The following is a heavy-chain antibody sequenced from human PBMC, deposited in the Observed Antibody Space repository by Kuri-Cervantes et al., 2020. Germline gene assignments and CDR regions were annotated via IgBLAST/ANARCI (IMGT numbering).Heavy chain of an antibody. V-gene: IGHV3-21*03. CDR3: ARRSVYDSKLLGAFDI. D-gene: IGHD3-22*01. Sequence: GGSLRLSCAASGFTFSSYAMSWVRQAPGKGLEWVSAISSSSSYIYYADSVKGRFTISRDNAKNSLYLQMNSLRAEDTAVYYCARRSVYDSKLLGAFDIWGQGTMVTVSS. J-gene: IGHJ3*02. CDR2: ISSSSSYI. CDR1: GFTFSSYA.